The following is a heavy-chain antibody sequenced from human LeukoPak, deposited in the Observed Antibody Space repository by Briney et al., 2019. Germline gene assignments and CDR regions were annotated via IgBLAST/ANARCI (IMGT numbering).Heavy chain of an antibody. CDR1: GGSVSSNSAA. J-gene: IGHJ6*02. CDR3: ANLIAAAGSLMDV. Sequence: SQTLSLTCAISGGSVSSNSAAWNWIRQSPSRGLEWLGRTYYRSKWYNNYAVSVKSRITINADTSKNQFSLQLSSVTPDDTAVYYCANLIAAAGSLMDVWGQGTTVTVSS. V-gene: IGHV6-1*01. CDR2: TYYRSKWYN. D-gene: IGHD6-13*01.